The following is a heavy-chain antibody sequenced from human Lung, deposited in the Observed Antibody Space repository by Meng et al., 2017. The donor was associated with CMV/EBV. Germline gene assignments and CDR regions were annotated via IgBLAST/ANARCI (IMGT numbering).Heavy chain of an antibody. CDR2: IRHDGTNK. J-gene: IGHJ4*02. CDR3: AKDLLLFGGPNAYFDQ. V-gene: IGHV3-30*02. CDR1: GFRFDDYG. D-gene: IGHD3-16*01. Sequence: GGSLRLXXAASGFRFDDYGMHWVRQTPGKGLEWVAFIRHDGTNKFYGASVKGRFTISRDNSKSTVYLQINSLRPEETALYYCAKDLLLFGGPNAYFDQWGQGXLVTVSS.